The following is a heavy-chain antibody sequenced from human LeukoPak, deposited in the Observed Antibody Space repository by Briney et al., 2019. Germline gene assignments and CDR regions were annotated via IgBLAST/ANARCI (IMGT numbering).Heavy chain of an antibody. V-gene: IGHV1-8*01. CDR1: GYTFTSYD. CDR3: ARSDSSGWFFMSGGPDY. CDR2: MNPNSGNT. J-gene: IGHJ4*02. Sequence: ASVKVSCKASGYTFTSYDINWVRQATGQGLEWMGWMNPNSGNTGYAQKFQGRVTMTRNTSISTAYMELSSMRSEDTAVYYCARSDSSGWFFMSGGPDYWGQGTLVTVSS. D-gene: IGHD6-19*01.